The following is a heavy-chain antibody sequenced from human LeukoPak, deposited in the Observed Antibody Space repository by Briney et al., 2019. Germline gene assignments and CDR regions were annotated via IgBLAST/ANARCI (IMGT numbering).Heavy chain of an antibody. Sequence: ASVKVSCKASGYTFTSYVINWVRQATGQELDWMGWMNPNSGNKGYAQKFQGRVTMTRNTSISTAYMELSSLRSEDTAVYYCARGLETKGGYDFDYWGQGTLVTVSS. CDR2: MNPNSGNK. V-gene: IGHV1-8*01. D-gene: IGHD5-12*01. CDR1: GYTFTSYV. CDR3: ARGLETKGGYDFDY. J-gene: IGHJ4*02.